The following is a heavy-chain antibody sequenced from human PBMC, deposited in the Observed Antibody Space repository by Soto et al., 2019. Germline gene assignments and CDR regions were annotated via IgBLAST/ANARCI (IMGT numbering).Heavy chain of an antibody. V-gene: IGHV3-30-3*01. J-gene: IGHJ6*02. CDR1: GGNFGGYG. CDR3: ARALAVAVAYYYVMDV. D-gene: IGHD6-19*01. CDR2: ISYDGSNK. Sequence: GGPMRLCWAAAGGNFGGYGVRWVRKAPGKGLEWVAVISYDGSNKYYADSVKGRFTISRDNSKTTLFLQMNSLRAEDTAVYYCARALAVAVAYYYVMDVWGQRTTVTVSS.